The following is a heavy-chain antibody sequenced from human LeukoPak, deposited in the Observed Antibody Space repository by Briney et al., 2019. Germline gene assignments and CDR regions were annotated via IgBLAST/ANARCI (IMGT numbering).Heavy chain of an antibody. CDR1: GFTFSSYA. J-gene: IGHJ3*02. D-gene: IGHD2-2*01. CDR2: ISGSDGST. V-gene: IGHV3-23*01. CDR3: AAPVVVPASAFDI. Sequence: GGSLRLSCAASGFTFSSYAMSWVRQAPGKGLEWVSTISGSDGSTYYADSVKGRFTISRDNSKNTLYLQMNSLRAEDTAVYYCAAPVVVPASAFDIWGQGTVVTVSS.